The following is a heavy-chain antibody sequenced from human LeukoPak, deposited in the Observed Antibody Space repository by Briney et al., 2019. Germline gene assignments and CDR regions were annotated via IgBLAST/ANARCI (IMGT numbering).Heavy chain of an antibody. CDR3: ARQTGSGLFILP. V-gene: IGHV4-39*01. CDR1: GVSISSSNSY. D-gene: IGHD3/OR15-3a*01. CDR2: IYYSGNT. J-gene: IGHJ4*02. Sequence: NPSETLSLTCTVSGVSISSSNSYWGRIRQPPGKGLEWIGSIYYSGNTYYNASLKSQVSISIDTSKNQFSLRLTSVTAADTAVYYCARQTGSGLFILPGGQGTLVTVSS.